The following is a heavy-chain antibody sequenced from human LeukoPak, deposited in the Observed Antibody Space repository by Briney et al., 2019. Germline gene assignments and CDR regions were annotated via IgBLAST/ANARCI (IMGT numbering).Heavy chain of an antibody. J-gene: IGHJ6*03. CDR3: ARDYPYGYYMNV. V-gene: IGHV3-21*01. D-gene: IGHD4-17*01. Sequence: PGGSLRLSCAASGFTFSSYEMNWVRQAPGKGLEWVSSITSSSDYIYYADSVKGRFTISRDNAKNLLYLQMNSLRAEDTAVYYCARDYPYGYYMNVWGNGTTVTVSS. CDR2: ITSSSDYI. CDR1: GFTFSSYE.